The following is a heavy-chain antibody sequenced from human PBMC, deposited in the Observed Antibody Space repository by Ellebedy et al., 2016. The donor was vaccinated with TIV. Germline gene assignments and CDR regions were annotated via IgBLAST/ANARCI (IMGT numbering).Heavy chain of an antibody. CDR1: GFPFSSYN. CDR3: ARDRGERGLLSFFDD. CDR2: VNSVSTSM. J-gene: IGHJ4*02. D-gene: IGHD3-16*01. V-gene: IGHV3-21*01. Sequence: GESLKISCAVSGFPFSSYNMNWIRQAPGKGLEWVSAVNSVSTSMFYADSVKGRFTVSRDNAKNSLYLQMDSLRAEDTAVYYCARDRGERGLLSFFDDWGQGTPVTVST.